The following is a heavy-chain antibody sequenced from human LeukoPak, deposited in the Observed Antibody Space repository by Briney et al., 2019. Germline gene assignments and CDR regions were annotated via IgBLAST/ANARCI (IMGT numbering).Heavy chain of an antibody. CDR2: IYYSGST. J-gene: IGHJ4*02. CDR1: GGSISSSSYY. Sequence: PSETLSLTCTVSGGSISSSSYYWGWIRQPPGKGLEWIGSIYYSGSTYYNPSLKSRVTISVDTSKNQFSLKLSSVTAADTAVYYCARIGYYYGSGSYLFDYWGQGTLVTVSS. CDR3: ARIGYYYGSGSYLFDY. V-gene: IGHV4-39*07. D-gene: IGHD3-10*01.